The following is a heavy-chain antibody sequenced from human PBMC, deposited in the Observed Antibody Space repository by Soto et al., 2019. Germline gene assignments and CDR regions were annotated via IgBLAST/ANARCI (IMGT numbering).Heavy chain of an antibody. CDR2: ISAYNGNT. V-gene: IGHV1-18*01. J-gene: IGHJ5*02. D-gene: IGHD6-6*01. CDR3: ARTPREVAAPFGFDP. CDR1: GYTFTSYG. Sequence: ASVKVSCKASGYTFTSYGISWVRQAPGQGLEWMGWISAYNGNTNYAQKLQDRVTMTTDTSTSTAYMELRSLRSDDTAVYYCARTPREVAAPFGFDPWGQGTLVTVSS.